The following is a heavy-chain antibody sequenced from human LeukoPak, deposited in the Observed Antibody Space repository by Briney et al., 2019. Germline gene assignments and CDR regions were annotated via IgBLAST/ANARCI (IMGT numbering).Heavy chain of an antibody. V-gene: IGHV3-48*01. CDR3: ARGPPLFDP. CDR2: ISTGGDTI. CDR1: GFTFSDYS. Sequence: GGSLRLSRAVSGFTFSDYSMNWVRQPPGKGLEWISYISTGGDTIYYADSVKGRFTISSDNAKKSLYLQMNSLRAEDTAVYYCARGPPLFDPWGQGTLVTVSS. J-gene: IGHJ5*02.